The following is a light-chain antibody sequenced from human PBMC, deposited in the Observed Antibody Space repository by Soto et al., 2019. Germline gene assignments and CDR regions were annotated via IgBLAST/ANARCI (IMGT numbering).Light chain of an antibody. CDR2: DAS. CDR1: QSVNNY. Sequence: PGERATLSCRASQSVNNYLAWYQQRPGQAPRLLIYDASNRATGIPARFSGSGSGTDFTLTISSLEPEDFAVYYCQQYATTPFTFGPGTKVDIK. CDR3: QQYATTPFT. V-gene: IGKV3-11*01. J-gene: IGKJ3*01.